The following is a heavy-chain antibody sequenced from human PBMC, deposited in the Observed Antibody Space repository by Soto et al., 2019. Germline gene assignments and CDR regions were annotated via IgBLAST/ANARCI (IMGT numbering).Heavy chain of an antibody. V-gene: IGHV3-13*01. D-gene: IGHD3-3*01. CDR2: IGTAGDT. CDR1: GFTFSSYD. J-gene: IGHJ3*02. Sequence: GGSLRLSCAASGFTFSSYDMHWVRQATGKGLEWVSAIGTAGDTYYPGSVKGRFTISRENAKNSLYLQMNSLRAEDTAVYYCARVKYDFWSANGAFDIWGQGTMVTVSS. CDR3: ARVKYDFWSANGAFDI.